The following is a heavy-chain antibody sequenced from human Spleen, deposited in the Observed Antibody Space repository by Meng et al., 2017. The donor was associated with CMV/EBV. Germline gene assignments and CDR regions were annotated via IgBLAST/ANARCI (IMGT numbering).Heavy chain of an antibody. CDR2: ISFNGNNK. V-gene: IGHV3-30-3*01. CDR1: GFTFNTHA. Sequence: GESLKISCAATGFTFNTHAMHWVRQAPGKGLEWVAGISFNGNNKYYADSVTGQFTISRDNRQSTLFLHLNSLRREDAAVYYCARQRTPQRLVPSFIDSWGQGTLVTVSS. CDR3: ARQRTPQRLVPSFIDS. J-gene: IGHJ4*02. D-gene: IGHD6-13*01.